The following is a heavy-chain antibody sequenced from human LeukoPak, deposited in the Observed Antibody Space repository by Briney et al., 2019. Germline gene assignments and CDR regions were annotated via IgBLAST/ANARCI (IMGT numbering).Heavy chain of an antibody. CDR2: INHSGST. Sequence: PSETLSLTCAVYGGSFSGYYWSWIRQPPGKGLEWIGEINHSGSTNYNPSLKSRVTISVDTSKNQFSLKLSSVTAADTAVYYCARKPRWYCSGGSCYPFDYWGQGTLVTVSS. CDR1: GGSFSGYY. CDR3: ARKPRWYCSGGSCYPFDY. D-gene: IGHD2-15*01. V-gene: IGHV4-34*01. J-gene: IGHJ4*02.